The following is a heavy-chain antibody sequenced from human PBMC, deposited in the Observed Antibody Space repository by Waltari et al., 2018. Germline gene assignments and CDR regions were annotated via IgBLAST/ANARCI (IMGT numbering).Heavy chain of an antibody. J-gene: IGHJ4*02. CDR2: VYHSGST. CDR1: GDSINSYF. V-gene: IGHV4-59*01. CDR3: ARDSEAYYFDY. Sequence: QVQLQESGPGLVKPSETLSLTCTVSGDSINSYFWSWIRKPPGKGLEWIGYVYHSGSTNYTPSLKSRVTILVDTSKNQFSLRLSSVTAADTAVYYCARDSEAYYFDYWGQGTLVTVSS.